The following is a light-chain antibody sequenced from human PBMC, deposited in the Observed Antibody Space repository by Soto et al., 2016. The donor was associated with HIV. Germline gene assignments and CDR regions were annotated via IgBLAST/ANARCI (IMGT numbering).Light chain of an antibody. CDR2: DDS. J-gene: IGLJ3*02. Sequence: SYELTQPPSVSVTPGKTASITCGGNNIGGKSVHWYQQRPGQAPVLVVFDDSDRPSGIPGRFSGSKSGNTATLSISRVEAGDEADYFCQVWDGASDHVVFGGGTRLAVL. CDR3: QVWDGASDHVV. V-gene: IGLV3-21*03. CDR1: NIGGKS.